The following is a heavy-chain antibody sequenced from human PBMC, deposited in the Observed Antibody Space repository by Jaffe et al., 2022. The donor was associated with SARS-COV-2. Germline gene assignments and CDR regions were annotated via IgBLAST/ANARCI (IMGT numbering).Heavy chain of an antibody. CDR1: GGPFTTFG. CDR2: IIPVLHTT. J-gene: IGHJ3*01. CDR3: ARDDGRQPPGAGVFDV. Sequence: QLVQSGAAVKHPGSSVKVSCSPSGGPFTTFGFNWVRQAPGQGLEWMGGIIPVLHTTNHAQKFQGRITISADRSTSTAYMELSNLKSEDTALYFCARDDGRQPPGAGVFDVWGQGTMVTVSS. D-gene: IGHD5-18*01. V-gene: IGHV1-69*06.